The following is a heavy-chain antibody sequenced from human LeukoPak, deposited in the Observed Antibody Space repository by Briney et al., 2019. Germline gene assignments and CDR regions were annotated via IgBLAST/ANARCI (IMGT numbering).Heavy chain of an antibody. CDR3: ARDDGYDFWSGPFDY. CDR1: GFTFSSYA. D-gene: IGHD3-3*01. V-gene: IGHV3-23*01. Sequence: GGSLRLSCAAYGFTFSSYAMSWVRPAPGKGLEWVSAISGSGGSTYYADSVKGRFTISRDNAKNTLYQQMNSLRAEDTAVYYCARDDGYDFWSGPFDYWGQGTLVTVSS. J-gene: IGHJ4*02. CDR2: ISGSGGST.